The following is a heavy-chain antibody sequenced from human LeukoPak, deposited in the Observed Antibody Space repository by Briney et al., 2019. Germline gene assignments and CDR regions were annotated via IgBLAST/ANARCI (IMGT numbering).Heavy chain of an antibody. D-gene: IGHD1/OR15-1a*01. CDR1: GGSVSSSGYY. V-gene: IGHV4-39*07. J-gene: IGHJ4*02. Sequence: PSETLSLTCTVSGGSVSSSGYYWGWVRQPPGKGLEWIGSISYSGSTSYTPSLKSRVTISVDTSKNQFSLKMSPVTAADTAVYFCVRDLEHFDIDYWGQGALVTVSS. CDR2: ISYSGST. CDR3: VRDLEHFDIDY.